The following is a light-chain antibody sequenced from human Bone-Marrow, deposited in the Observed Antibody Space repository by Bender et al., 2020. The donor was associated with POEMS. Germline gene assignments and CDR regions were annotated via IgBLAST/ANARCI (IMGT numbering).Light chain of an antibody. CDR1: GSDVGTYDL. J-gene: IGLJ2*01. CDR2: GVS. Sequence: QSALTQPPSASGSPGQSITIPCIGAGSDVGTYDLVSWYQHHPGKAPKLIIYGVSQRPSGVSHRFSGSKSGNTASLTISGLQAEDEADYICASFSTADTVVFGGGTKLTVL. CDR3: ASFSTADTVV. V-gene: IGLV2-14*02.